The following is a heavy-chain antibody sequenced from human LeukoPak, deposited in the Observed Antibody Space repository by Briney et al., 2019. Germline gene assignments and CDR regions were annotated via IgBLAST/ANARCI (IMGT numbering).Heavy chain of an antibody. CDR3: ATEKLAVAGQPVNC. Sequence: SVKVSCKASGGTFSSYAISWVRQAPGQGLEWMGRIIPILGIANYAQKFQGRVTITADKSTSTAYMELSSLRSEDTAVYYCATEKLAVAGQPVNCWGQGTLVTVSS. CDR1: GGTFSSYA. CDR2: IIPILGIA. V-gene: IGHV1-69*04. D-gene: IGHD6-19*01. J-gene: IGHJ4*02.